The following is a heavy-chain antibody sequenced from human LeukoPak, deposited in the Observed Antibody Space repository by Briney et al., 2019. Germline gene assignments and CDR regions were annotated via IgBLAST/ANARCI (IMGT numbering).Heavy chain of an antibody. CDR1: GGSINSRNYF. Sequence: PSETLSLTCTVSGGSINSRNYFWGWIRQPPGKGLEWIGSIKYSGSTYYKPSLQSRVTISVGTSKSQFSLKLSSVTAADTAVYYCASVDYNWNYFHYWGQGTLVTVSS. D-gene: IGHD1-20*01. CDR2: IKYSGST. V-gene: IGHV4-39*01. CDR3: ASVDYNWNYFHY. J-gene: IGHJ4*02.